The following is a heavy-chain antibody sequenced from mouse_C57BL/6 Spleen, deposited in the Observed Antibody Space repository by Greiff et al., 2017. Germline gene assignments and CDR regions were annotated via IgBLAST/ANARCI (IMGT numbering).Heavy chain of an antibody. CDR2: IYPGSGCT. D-gene: IGHD2-2*01. CDR3: AIYGYDGAMDY. J-gene: IGHJ4*01. Sequence: QVQFQQPGAELVKPGASVKMSCKASGYTFTSYWITWVKQRPGQGLEWIGDIYPGSGCTDYNEKFKSKATLTVDTSSSTAYMQLSSLTSEDSAVYYCAIYGYDGAMDYWSQGTSVTVSS. V-gene: IGHV1-55*01. CDR1: GYTFTSYW.